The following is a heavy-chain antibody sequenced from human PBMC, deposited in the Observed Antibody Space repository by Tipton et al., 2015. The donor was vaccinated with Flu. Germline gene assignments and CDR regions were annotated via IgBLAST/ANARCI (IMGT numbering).Heavy chain of an antibody. D-gene: IGHD3-10*01. V-gene: IGHV4-34*01. CDR3: ARDKILLWFGESQSTYGMDV. CDR1: GGSFSGYY. Sequence: TLSLTCAVYGGSFSGYYWSWIRQPPGKGLEWIGEINHSGSTNYNPSLKSRVTISVDTSKNQFSLKLSSVTAADTAVYYCARDKILLWFGESQSTYGMDVWGQGTTATVSS. CDR2: INHSGST. J-gene: IGHJ6*02.